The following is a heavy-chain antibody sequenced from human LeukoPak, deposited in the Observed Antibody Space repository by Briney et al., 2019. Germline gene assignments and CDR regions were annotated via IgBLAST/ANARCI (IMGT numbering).Heavy chain of an antibody. Sequence: ASVKVSCKASGYTFTGYYMHWVRQAPGQGLEWMGWINPNSGGTNYAQKFQGRVTMIRDTSISTAYMELSRLRSDDTAVYYCARDSGFLEWLLNPWGQGTLVTVSS. V-gene: IGHV1-2*02. D-gene: IGHD3-3*01. CDR1: GYTFTGYY. CDR2: INPNSGGT. J-gene: IGHJ5*02. CDR3: ARDSGFLEWLLNP.